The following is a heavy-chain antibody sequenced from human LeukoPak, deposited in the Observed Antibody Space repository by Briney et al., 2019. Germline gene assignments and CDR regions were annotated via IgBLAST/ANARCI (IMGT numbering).Heavy chain of an antibody. D-gene: IGHD5-18*01. CDR2: IYYSGST. CDR1: GGSISSYY. Sequence: SETLSLTCTVSGGSISSYYWSWIRRPPGKGLEWIGYIYYSGSTNYNPSLTSRVTISVDTSKNQFSLKLSSVTAADTAVYYCARLRYSYGSPYYFDYWGQGTLVTVSS. V-gene: IGHV4-59*08. J-gene: IGHJ4*02. CDR3: ARLRYSYGSPYYFDY.